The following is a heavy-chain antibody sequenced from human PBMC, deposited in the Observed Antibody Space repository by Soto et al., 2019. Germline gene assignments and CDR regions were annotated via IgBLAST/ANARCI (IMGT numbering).Heavy chain of an antibody. CDR2: IRSKANSYAT. Sequence: GGYLRLSCAASGFTFSGSAMHWVRQASGKGLEWVGRIRSKANSYATAYAASVKGRFTISRDDSKNTAYLQVSSPKTEDTAVYYCTKMFQGSDFYDSNGHDYWGQGILVTGSS. J-gene: IGHJ4*02. D-gene: IGHD3-22*01. CDR3: TKMFQGSDFYDSNGHDY. V-gene: IGHV3-73*01. CDR1: GFTFSGSA.